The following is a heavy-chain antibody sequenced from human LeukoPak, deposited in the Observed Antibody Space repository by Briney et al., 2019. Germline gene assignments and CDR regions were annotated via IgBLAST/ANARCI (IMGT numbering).Heavy chain of an antibody. J-gene: IGHJ1*01. CDR1: GYTFTGYY. Sequence: ASMKVSCKASGYTFTGYYIHWLRQAPGQGLEWVGWINPNIGGAFYTQKFQGRVTMTRDTSISTAYMELSSLRSDDTAVYYCARDKTGKSGVAVGYFQHWGQGTLVTVSS. D-gene: IGHD3-3*01. V-gene: IGHV1-2*02. CDR2: INPNIGGA. CDR3: ARDKTGKSGVAVGYFQH.